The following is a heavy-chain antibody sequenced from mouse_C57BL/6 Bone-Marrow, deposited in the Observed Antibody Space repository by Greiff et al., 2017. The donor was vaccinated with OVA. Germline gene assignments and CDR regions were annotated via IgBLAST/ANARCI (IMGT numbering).Heavy chain of an antibody. J-gene: IGHJ4*01. CDR1: GFTFSDYG. D-gene: IGHD2-3*01. Sequence: EVKLMESGGGLVKPGGSLKLSCAASGFTFSDYGMHWVRQAPEKGLEWVAYISSGSSTIYYADTVKGRFTISRDNAKNTLFLQMTSLRSEDTAMYYCANLYLHYYAMDYWGQGTSVTVSS. CDR2: ISSGSSTI. CDR3: ANLYLHYYAMDY. V-gene: IGHV5-17*01.